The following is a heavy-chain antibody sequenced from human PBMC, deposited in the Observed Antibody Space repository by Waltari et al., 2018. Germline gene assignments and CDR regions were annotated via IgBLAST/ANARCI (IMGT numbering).Heavy chain of an antibody. J-gene: IGHJ5*02. CDR3: ARGLGYSAWFDP. V-gene: IGHV4-59*08. D-gene: IGHD3-22*01. CDR2: IQNSGTI. CDR1: GDSFKNYY. Sequence: QVELQESGPGLVKPSETLSLTCSVSGDSFKNYYWNLVRQSPGKALEWIGFIQNSGTISYNPSLDSRVTISVDTPKNQFFLKLNSVTAADTAVYYCARGLGYSAWFDPWGQGTLVTVSS.